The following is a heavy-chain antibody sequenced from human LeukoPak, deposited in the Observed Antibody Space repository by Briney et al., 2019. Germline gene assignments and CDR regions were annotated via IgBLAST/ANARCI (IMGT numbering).Heavy chain of an antibody. J-gene: IGHJ4*02. CDR1: GYTFTGYY. CDR2: INPNSGGT. CDR3: ARDKEDYYDSSGYSFDY. D-gene: IGHD3-22*01. V-gene: IGHV1-2*02. Sequence: ASVKVSCKASGYTFTGYYMHWVRQAPGQGLEWMGWINPNSGGTNYAQKFQGRVTMTRDTSISTAYMELSRLRSDDTAVYYCARDKEDYYDSSGYSFDYWGQGTLVTVSS.